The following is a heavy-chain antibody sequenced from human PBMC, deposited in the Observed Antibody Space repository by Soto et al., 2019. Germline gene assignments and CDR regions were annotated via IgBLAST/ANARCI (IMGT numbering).Heavy chain of an antibody. CDR1: GFTFSSYA. V-gene: IGHV3-23*01. CDR2: ISGSGGST. Sequence: EVQLLESGGGLVQPGGSLRLSCAASGFTFSSYAMSWVRQAPGKGLEWVSAISGSGGSTYYADSVKGRFTISRDNSKNTLYLQMNSLRAEDTAVYYCAKGGFDDILTGYNKYYYYYYMDVWGKGTTVTVSS. CDR3: AKGGFDDILTGYNKYYYYYYMDV. J-gene: IGHJ6*03. D-gene: IGHD3-9*01.